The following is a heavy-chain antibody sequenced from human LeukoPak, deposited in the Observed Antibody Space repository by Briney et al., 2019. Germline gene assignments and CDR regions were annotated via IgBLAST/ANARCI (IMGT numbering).Heavy chain of an antibody. Sequence: SETLSLTCTVSGGSISSNNYYWGWIRQPPGKGLEWIESIYYSGSTYSNPSLKSRVTISVDTSKDQFSLKLSSVTAADTAVYYCARQGAIAGERYFDYWGQGTLVTVSS. J-gene: IGHJ4*02. CDR3: ARQGAIAGERYFDY. V-gene: IGHV4-39*01. CDR1: GGSISSNNYY. CDR2: IYYSGST. D-gene: IGHD7-27*01.